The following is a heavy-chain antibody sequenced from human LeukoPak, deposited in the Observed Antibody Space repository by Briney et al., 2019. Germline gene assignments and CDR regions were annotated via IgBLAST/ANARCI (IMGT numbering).Heavy chain of an antibody. CDR3: AKSPTIFGVVILGGYFDY. CDR2: ISGSGGST. V-gene: IGHV3-23*01. Sequence: PGGSLRLSCAASGFTFSSYAMSWVRQAPGKGLEWVSAISGSGGSTYYADSVKGRFTISRDNSKNTLYLQMNSLRAEDTAVYYCAKSPTIFGVVILGGYFDYWGQGTLVTVSS. J-gene: IGHJ4*02. CDR1: GFTFSSYA. D-gene: IGHD3-3*01.